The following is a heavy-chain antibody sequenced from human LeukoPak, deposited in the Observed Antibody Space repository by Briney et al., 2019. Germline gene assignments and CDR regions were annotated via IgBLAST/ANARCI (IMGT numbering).Heavy chain of an antibody. CDR2: INPNSGGT. Sequence: ASVKVSCKASGYTFTGYYMHWVRQAPGQGVEWMGRINPNSGGTNYAQKFQGRVTMTRHTSISTAYMELSRLRSDDTAVYYCARGTRDRFLEWSRDYYMDVWGKGTTVTVSS. CDR1: GYTFTGYY. J-gene: IGHJ6*03. V-gene: IGHV1-2*02. CDR3: ARGTRDRFLEWSRDYYMDV. D-gene: IGHD3-3*01.